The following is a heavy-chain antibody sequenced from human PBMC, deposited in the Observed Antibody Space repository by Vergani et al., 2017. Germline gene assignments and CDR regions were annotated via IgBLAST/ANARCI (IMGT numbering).Heavy chain of an antibody. CDR1: GGSISSGSYY. Sequence: QVQLQESGPGLVKPSQTLSLTCTVSGGSISSGSYYWSWHRQPAGQGREWSGSIYTSGSTNYNPSRKSRVTISVDTSKNQFSLKLISVTAADTAVYSCPRGAPCRNDFWSGYYIPYYDYYYMDVWGKGTTVTVSS. CDR3: PRGAPCRNDFWSGYYIPYYDYYYMDV. CDR2: IYTSGST. J-gene: IGHJ6*03. D-gene: IGHD3-3*01. V-gene: IGHV4-61*02.